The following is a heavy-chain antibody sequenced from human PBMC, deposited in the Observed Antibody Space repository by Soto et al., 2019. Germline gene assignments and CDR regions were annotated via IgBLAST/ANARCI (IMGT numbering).Heavy chain of an antibody. V-gene: IGHV3-23*01. Sequence: XXSLRLYFAASGFTFSICAIGWVHQAPGKGLEWVSDIIDSGGSAYYAESVKGRFTISRDNSRSTLYLQMNSLRDEDTALYYCAKGRSYYYYYGVDVWGQGTTVTVSS. CDR3: AKGRSYYYYYGVDV. CDR1: GFTFSICA. CDR2: IIDSGGSA. J-gene: IGHJ6*02.